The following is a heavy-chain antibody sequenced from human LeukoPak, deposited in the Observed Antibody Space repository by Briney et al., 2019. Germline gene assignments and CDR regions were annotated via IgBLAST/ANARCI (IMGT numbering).Heavy chain of an antibody. D-gene: IGHD2-2*02. V-gene: IGHV3-48*04. J-gene: IGHJ4*02. CDR3: ARVADLSLPVAILFDY. CDR2: ISSSSSSI. CDR1: GFTFSSHA. Sequence: GGSLRLSCAASGFTFSSHAMNWVRQAPGKELEWVAYISSSSSSISYADSVKGRFTISRDNAKNSLYLQMNSLRAEDTAVYYCARVADLSLPVAILFDYWGQGTLVTVSS.